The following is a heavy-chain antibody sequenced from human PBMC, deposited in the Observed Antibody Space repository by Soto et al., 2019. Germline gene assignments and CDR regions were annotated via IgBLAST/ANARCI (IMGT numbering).Heavy chain of an antibody. J-gene: IGHJ4*02. V-gene: IGHV4-59*01. Sequence: QVQLQESGPGLVKASETLSLTCTVSGPPISNYYWSWIRQPPGKGLEWIGYIYYSGSTNYNPSLKSRVIISVDTSKNQSSLKLSSVTAADSAVYYCARGAYHFVQWGQGTLVTVSS. CDR2: IYYSGST. CDR1: GPPISNYY. CDR3: ARGAYHFVQ.